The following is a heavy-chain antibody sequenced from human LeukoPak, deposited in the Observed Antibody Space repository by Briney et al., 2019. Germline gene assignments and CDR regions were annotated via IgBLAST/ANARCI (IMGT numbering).Heavy chain of an antibody. CDR1: GVSFSSDY. CDR3: AKGGNKDFDY. CDR2: IYSGGNT. J-gene: IGHJ4*02. D-gene: IGHD2/OR15-2a*01. V-gene: IGHV3-53*01. Sequence: GGSLRLSCAASGVSFSSDYMSWVRQTPGKGLEWVSVIYSGGNTYYADSVKGRFTISRDNSKNTLHLQMNSPRAEDTAVYYCAKGGNKDFDYWGQGALVTVSS.